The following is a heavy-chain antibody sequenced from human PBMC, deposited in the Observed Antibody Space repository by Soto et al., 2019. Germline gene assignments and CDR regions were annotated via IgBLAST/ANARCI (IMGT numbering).Heavy chain of an antibody. CDR1: GGSISSYY. Sequence: SETLSLTCTVSGGSISSYYWIWIRQPPGKGLEWIGYIYYSGSTNYNPSLKSRVTISVDTSKNQFSLKLSSVTAADTAVYYCARDRAARPTGWFDPWGQGTLVTVSS. CDR2: IYYSGST. J-gene: IGHJ5*02. D-gene: IGHD6-6*01. CDR3: ARDRAARPTGWFDP. V-gene: IGHV4-59*01.